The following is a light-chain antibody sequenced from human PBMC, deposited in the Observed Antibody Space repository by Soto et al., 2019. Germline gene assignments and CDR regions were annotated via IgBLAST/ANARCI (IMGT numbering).Light chain of an antibody. CDR2: GDN. V-gene: IGLV1-40*01. Sequence: QSVLTQPPSVSGAPGQRVSISCTGSTSNIGAPYDVHWYQHLPGTAPKLLIYGDNNRPSGVPDRFSGSKSGTSASLAITRLQAEDEADYYCAAWDDNVYVFGTGTKVTVL. CDR1: TSNIGAPYD. J-gene: IGLJ1*01. CDR3: AAWDDNVYV.